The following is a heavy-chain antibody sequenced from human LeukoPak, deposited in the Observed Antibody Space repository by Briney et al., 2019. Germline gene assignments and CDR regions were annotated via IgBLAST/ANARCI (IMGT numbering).Heavy chain of an antibody. V-gene: IGHV3-74*01. J-gene: IGHJ4*02. CDR2: ISSDGSIT. D-gene: IGHD3-10*01. CDR1: GFTFSTYW. Sequence: GGSLRLSCAASGFTFSTYWMHWVRQAPGKGLVWVSRISSDGSITSYADSVKGRFTISRDSAKNTLYLQMNSLRAEDTAVYYCARHLNYYLDYWGQGTLVTVSS. CDR3: ARHLNYYLDY.